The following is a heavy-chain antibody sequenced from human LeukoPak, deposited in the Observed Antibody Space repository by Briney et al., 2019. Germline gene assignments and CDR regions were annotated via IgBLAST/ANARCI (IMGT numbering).Heavy chain of an antibody. CDR2: ISYDGSNK. J-gene: IGHJ4*02. CDR1: GFTFSNFG. V-gene: IGHV3-30*18. Sequence: PGGSLRLSCAASGFTFSNFGMHWVRQAPGKGLEWVAGISYDGSNKYYVDSVKGRFTVSRDNSKNTLYLQMNSLRAEDTAVYYCAKDLGDYYDSSGYSPLDSWGQGTLVTVSS. CDR3: AKDLGDYYDSSGYSPLDS. D-gene: IGHD3-22*01.